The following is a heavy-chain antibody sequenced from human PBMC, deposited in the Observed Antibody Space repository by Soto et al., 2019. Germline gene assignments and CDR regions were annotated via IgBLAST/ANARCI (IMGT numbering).Heavy chain of an antibody. J-gene: IGHJ4*02. Sequence: SETLSLTCTVSGASISSSYWSWIRQPPGKGLEWIGFIYNNVNTNYNPALKSRISISVDTSKNQFSLKLTSVTAADTAVYYCARYSKGFDYWGKGTLVTVSS. CDR3: ARYSKGFDY. D-gene: IGHD6-13*01. CDR1: GASISSSY. CDR2: IYNNVNT. V-gene: IGHV4-59*08.